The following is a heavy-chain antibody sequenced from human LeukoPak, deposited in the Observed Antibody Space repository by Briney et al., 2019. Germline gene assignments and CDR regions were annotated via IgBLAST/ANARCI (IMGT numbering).Heavy chain of an antibody. CDR1: GFTFSSYS. D-gene: IGHD4-23*01. V-gene: IGHV3-23*01. CDR2: ISGSGGST. CDR3: ARDSPATKLGKTPIYGMDV. J-gene: IGHJ6*02. Sequence: GGSLRLSCAASGFTFSSYSMNWVRQAPGKGLEWVSAISGSGGSTYYADSVKGRFTISRDNSKNALYLQMNSLRGEDTAVYYCARDSPATKLGKTPIYGMDVWGQGTTVTVSS.